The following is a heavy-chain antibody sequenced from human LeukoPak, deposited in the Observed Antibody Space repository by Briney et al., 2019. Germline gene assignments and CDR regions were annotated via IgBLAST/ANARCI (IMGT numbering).Heavy chain of an antibody. J-gene: IGHJ4*02. D-gene: IGHD7-27*01. CDR1: GFTFTDHY. V-gene: IGHV1-2*02. CDR3: ARDHDWGVDY. Sequence: GASVKVSCKASGFTFTDHYMHWVRQAPGQGLEWMGWINGKRGDTNYAQNFQDRVTMTRDTSTSTVYMELSRLTVDDTAVYYCARDHDWGVDYWGQRTLVTVSS. CDR2: INGKRGDT.